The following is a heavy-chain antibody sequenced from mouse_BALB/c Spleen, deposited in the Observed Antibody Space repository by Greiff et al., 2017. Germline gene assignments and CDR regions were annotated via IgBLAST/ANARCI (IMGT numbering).Heavy chain of an antibody. CDR3: ERHYNGSSYGYAMDY. Sequence: EVKLMESGGGLVQPKGSLKLSCAASGFTFNTYAMNWVRQAPGKGLEWVARIRSKSNNYATYYADSVKDRFTISRDDSQSMLYLQMNNLKTEDTAMYYCERHYNGSSYGYAMDYWGQGTSVTVSS. D-gene: IGHD1-1*01. J-gene: IGHJ4*01. CDR2: IRSKSNNYAT. CDR1: GFTFNTYA. V-gene: IGHV10-1*02.